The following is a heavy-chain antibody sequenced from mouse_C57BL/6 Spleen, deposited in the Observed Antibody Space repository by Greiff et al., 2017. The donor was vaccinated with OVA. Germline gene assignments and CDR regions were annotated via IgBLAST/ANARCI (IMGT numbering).Heavy chain of an antibody. V-gene: IGHV2-3*01. Sequence: VKLMESGPGLVAPSQCLSITCTVSGFSLTSYGVSWVRQPPGKGLEWLGVIWGDGSTNYYSALISSLSISKENTRSQVFLKLNSLQTDHTSTYYGAKEGVRRRDAMDYWGQGTSVTVSS. CDR1: GFSLTSYG. J-gene: IGHJ4*01. CDR3: AKEGVRRRDAMDY. CDR2: IWGDGST. D-gene: IGHD2-14*01.